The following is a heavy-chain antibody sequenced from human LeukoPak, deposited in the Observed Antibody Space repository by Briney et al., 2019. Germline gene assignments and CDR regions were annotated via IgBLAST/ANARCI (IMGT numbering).Heavy chain of an antibody. CDR3: AREYSGSYHFDY. CDR1: GFTFSSYW. J-gene: IGHJ4*02. CDR2: IKQDGSER. V-gene: IGHV3-7*03. D-gene: IGHD1-26*01. Sequence: GGSLRLSCAASGFTFSSYWMSWVRQAPGKGLEWVANIKQDGSERYYVDSVKGRFTISRDNAKNSLYLQMNSLRAEDTAVYYCAREYSGSYHFDYWAREPWSPSPQ.